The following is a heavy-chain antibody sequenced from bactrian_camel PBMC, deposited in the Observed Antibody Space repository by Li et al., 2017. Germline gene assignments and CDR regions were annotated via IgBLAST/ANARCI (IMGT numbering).Heavy chain of an antibody. V-gene: IGHV3S54*01. CDR2: IHLEAGRT. CDR1: NHRGNC. D-gene: IGHD2*01. Sequence: HVQLVESGGGAVETGGSLRLSCLYNHRGNCMGWFRQTPGKEREGVAAIHLEAGRTTYADSLKGRFTISQDNAKNTVYLQMNSLKPEDTAMYYCAAEFRGSSCREILLTPGGPEIYDMDYWGKGTQVTVS. J-gene: IGHJ7*01.